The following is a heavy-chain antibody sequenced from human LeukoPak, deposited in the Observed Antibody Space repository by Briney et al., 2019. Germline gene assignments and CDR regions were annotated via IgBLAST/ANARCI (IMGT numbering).Heavy chain of an antibody. J-gene: IGHJ4*02. Sequence: GGSLRLSCAASGFTFSSYWMHWVRQAPGKGLVWVSRIYSDGSSYTADSVKGRFTISRDNAKDTLYLQMNSLRVEDTAVYYCARGGGIYGLWDYWGQGTLVTVSS. CDR1: GFTFSSYW. V-gene: IGHV3-74*03. CDR2: IYSDGSSY. D-gene: IGHD1-26*01. CDR3: ARGGGIYGLWDY.